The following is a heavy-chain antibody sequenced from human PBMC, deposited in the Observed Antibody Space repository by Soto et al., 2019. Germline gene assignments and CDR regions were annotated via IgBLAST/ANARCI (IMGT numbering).Heavy chain of an antibody. D-gene: IGHD1-1*01. CDR2: ISISCSDT. CDR3: TKDRPGRYCTTYPCYVPHV. J-gene: IGHJ6*02. V-gene: IGHV3-23*01. Sequence: EVNLLESGGGLVQPGGSLRLSCAASGFTFTSSAMSWVRQAPGKGLEWVSLISISCSDTYYADSVKGRFTISRDNSRNTLFLQMNNLRVGDTAIYYCTKDRPGRYCTTYPCYVPHVWGQGTTVTVSS. CDR1: GFTFTSSA.